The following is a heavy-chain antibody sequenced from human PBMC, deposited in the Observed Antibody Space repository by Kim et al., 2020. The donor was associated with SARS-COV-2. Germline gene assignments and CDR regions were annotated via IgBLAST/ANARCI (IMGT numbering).Heavy chain of an antibody. Sequence: SETLSLTCAVSGGSISSSNWWSWVRQPPGKGLEWIGEIYHSGSTNHNPSLKSRVTISVDKSKNQFSLKLSSVTAADTAVYYCAREGVEIAARGYFDYWGQGTLVTVSS. CDR1: GGSISSSNW. D-gene: IGHD6-6*01. CDR2: IYHSGST. J-gene: IGHJ4*02. V-gene: IGHV4-4*02. CDR3: AREGVEIAARGYFDY.